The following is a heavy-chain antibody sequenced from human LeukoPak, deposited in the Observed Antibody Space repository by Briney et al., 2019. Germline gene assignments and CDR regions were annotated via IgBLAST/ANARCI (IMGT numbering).Heavy chain of an antibody. V-gene: IGHV4-4*07. D-gene: IGHD3-10*01. Sequence: PSETLCLTCTVSGDFIDNYYWSWIRQPAGKGLEWIGRIYISGNTNYNPSLKSRVTISVDTSKNQFSLKLSSVTAADTAVYYCARSGSGSYYHWGQGTLVTVSS. J-gene: IGHJ4*02. CDR2: IYISGNT. CDR3: ARSGSGSYYH. CDR1: GDFIDNYY.